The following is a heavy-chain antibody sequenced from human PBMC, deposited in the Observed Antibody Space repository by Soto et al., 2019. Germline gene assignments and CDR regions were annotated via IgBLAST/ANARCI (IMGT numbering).Heavy chain of an antibody. Sequence: GGSLRLSCAAFGLTVSGKKYVAWVRQAPGKGLEWVSALYDVDGSFYADSVKGRFTTSSDSSKTTVYLQMNGLRPDDTAVYYCASWHERENDYDVWGQGTTVTVSS. CDR2: LYDVDGS. V-gene: IGHV3-53*01. CDR3: ASWHERENDYDV. D-gene: IGHD1-1*01. J-gene: IGHJ3*01. CDR1: GLTVSGKKY.